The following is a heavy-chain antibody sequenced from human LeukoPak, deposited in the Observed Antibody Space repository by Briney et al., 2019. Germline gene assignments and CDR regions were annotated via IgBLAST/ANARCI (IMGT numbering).Heavy chain of an antibody. CDR1: RGAVTTYS. CDR3: ARALTLTVAFDI. D-gene: IGHD3-16*01. J-gene: IGHJ3*02. Sequence: SGTLSLTCTVSRGAVTTYSWSWIRQPAGKGLEGMGRLSCSGDTNFNPSLKTRGTMSADESKNQFSLHLRSVTAADTAVYFCARALTLTVAFDIWGEGTVVTVPS. CDR2: LSCSGDT. V-gene: IGHV4-4*07.